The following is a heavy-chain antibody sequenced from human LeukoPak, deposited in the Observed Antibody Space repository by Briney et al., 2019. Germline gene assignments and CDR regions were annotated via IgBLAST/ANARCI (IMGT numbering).Heavy chain of an antibody. CDR1: GGSFSGYY. J-gene: IGHJ6*03. CDR2: INHSGST. Sequence: SETLSLTCAVYGGSFSGYYWSWIRQPPGKGLEWIGEINHSGSTNYNPSLKSRVTISVDTSKNQFSLKLSSVTAADTAVYYCARITIYYYYYYMDVWGKGTTVTVSS. V-gene: IGHV4-34*01. D-gene: IGHD1-20*01. CDR3: ARITIYYYYYYMDV.